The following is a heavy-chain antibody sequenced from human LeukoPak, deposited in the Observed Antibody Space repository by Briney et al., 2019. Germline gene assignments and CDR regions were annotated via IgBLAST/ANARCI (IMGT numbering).Heavy chain of an antibody. CDR1: GFTFSDYD. Sequence: PGGSLRLSCVASGFTFSDYDMHWVRQGTGNGLEWVSAFHTAGDTHYAGSVKGRFTVSRDNAENSFYLQMNSLRAGDTAVYFCARGSCGTSSCSERVRGLDVWGPGITVTVSS. D-gene: IGHD3-22*01. J-gene: IGHJ6*02. V-gene: IGHV3-13*01. CDR3: ARGSCGTSSCSERVRGLDV. CDR2: FHTAGDT.